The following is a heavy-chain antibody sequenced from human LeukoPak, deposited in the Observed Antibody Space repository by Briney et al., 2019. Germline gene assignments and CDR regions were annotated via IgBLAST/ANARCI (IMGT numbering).Heavy chain of an antibody. CDR1: GYSISSGYY. V-gene: IGHV4-38-2*01. J-gene: IGHJ4*02. CDR2: IYHSGST. CDR3: ARWGYSYGQGDFDY. Sequence: PSETLSLTCAVSGYSISSGYYWGWIRQPPGKGLEWIGSIYHSGSTYYNPSLKSRVTISVDTSKNQFSLKLSSVTAAGTAVYYCARWGYSYGQGDFDYWGQGTLVTVSS. D-gene: IGHD5-18*01.